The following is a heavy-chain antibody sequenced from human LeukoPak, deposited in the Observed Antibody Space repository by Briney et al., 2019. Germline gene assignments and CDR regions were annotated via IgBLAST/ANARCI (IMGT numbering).Heavy chain of an antibody. D-gene: IGHD3-22*01. CDR2: ISSSSSYI. V-gene: IGHV3-21*01. Sequence: GGSLRLSCAAPGFTFSSYSMNWVRQAPGKGLEWVSSISSSSSYIYYADSVKGRFTISRDNAKNSLYLQMNSLRAEDTAVYYCARVHYDSSGYYYGTYYFDYWGQGTLVTVSS. J-gene: IGHJ4*02. CDR3: ARVHYDSSGYYYGTYYFDY. CDR1: GFTFSSYS.